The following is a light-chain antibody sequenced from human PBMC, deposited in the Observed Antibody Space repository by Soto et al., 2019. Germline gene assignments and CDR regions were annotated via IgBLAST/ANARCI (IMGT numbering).Light chain of an antibody. J-gene: IGLJ2*01. V-gene: IGLV1-51*01. CDR1: SSNIGNNY. Sequence: QSVLTHPPSVSAAPGQKVTSSCSGSSSNIGNNYVSWYQQLPGTAPKLLIYDNNKRPSGMPDRFSGSKSGTSATLGITGLQTGDEADYYCGTWDSSLSAGVFGGGTKLTVL. CDR2: DNN. CDR3: GTWDSSLSAGV.